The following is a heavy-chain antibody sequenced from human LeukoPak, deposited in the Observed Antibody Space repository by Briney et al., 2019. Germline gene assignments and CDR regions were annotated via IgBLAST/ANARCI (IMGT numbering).Heavy chain of an antibody. CDR3: AREVSTGTTGNWFDP. D-gene: IGHD1-1*01. J-gene: IGHJ5*02. V-gene: IGHV4-39*07. CDR2: IYYSGST. CDR1: GGSISSSSYY. Sequence: PSETLSLTCTVSGGSISSSSYYWGWIRQPPGKGLEWIGSIYYSGSTYYNPSLKSRVTISVDTSKNQFSLKLSSVTAADTAVYYCAREVSTGTTGNWFDPWGQGTLVTVSS.